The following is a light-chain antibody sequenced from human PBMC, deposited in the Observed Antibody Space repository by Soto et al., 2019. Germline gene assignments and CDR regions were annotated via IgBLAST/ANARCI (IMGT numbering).Light chain of an antibody. Sequence: QSVLTQPPSVSAAPGQKVTISCSGSSSNIGNNYVYWYQQLPGTAPKLLIYANNKRPSGIPDRFSGSKSGTSATLGITGLQTGDEADYYCGTWDSSLSAVFGGGTKLTVL. CDR1: SSNIGNNY. V-gene: IGLV1-51*01. CDR3: GTWDSSLSAV. CDR2: ANN. J-gene: IGLJ2*01.